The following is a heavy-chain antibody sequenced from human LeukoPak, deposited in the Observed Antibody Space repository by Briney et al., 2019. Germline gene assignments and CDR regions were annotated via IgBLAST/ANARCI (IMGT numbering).Heavy chain of an antibody. V-gene: IGHV3-30*18. Sequence: GGSLRISCAASGFTFSSYGMHWVRQAPGKGLEWVAVISYDGSNKYYADSVKGRFTISRDNSKNTLYLQMSSLRAEDTAVYYCAKEDSIAARSSPYYFDYWGQGTLVTVSS. CDR2: ISYDGSNK. CDR3: AKEDSIAARSSPYYFDY. D-gene: IGHD6-6*01. CDR1: GFTFSSYG. J-gene: IGHJ4*02.